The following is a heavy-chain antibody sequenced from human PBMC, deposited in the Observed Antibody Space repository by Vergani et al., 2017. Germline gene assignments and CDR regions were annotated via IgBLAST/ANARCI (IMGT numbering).Heavy chain of an antibody. CDR1: GFTFSSYA. D-gene: IGHD6-19*01. V-gene: IGHV3-30-3*01. CDR2: ISYDGSNK. J-gene: IGHJ3*02. CDR3: ARDLVAVAGIGAFDI. Sequence: QVQLVESGGGVVQPGRSLRLSCAASGFTFSSYAMHWVRQAPGKGLEGVAVISYDGSNKYYADSVKGRFTFSRDNSKITLYLQMNSLRAEDTAVYYCARDLVAVAGIGAFDIWGQGTMVTVSS.